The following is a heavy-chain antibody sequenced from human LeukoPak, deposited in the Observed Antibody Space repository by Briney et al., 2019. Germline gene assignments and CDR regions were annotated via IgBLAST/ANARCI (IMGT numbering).Heavy chain of an antibody. D-gene: IGHD3-22*01. J-gene: IGHJ4*02. CDR2: INHSGST. Sequence: SETLSLTCAVYGGSSSGYYWSWIRQPPGKGLEWIGEINHSGSTNYNPSLKSRVTISVDTSKNQFSLKLSSVTAADTAVYYCARGRYSSGYYLYFDYWGQGTLVTVSS. CDR3: ARGRYSSGYYLYFDY. CDR1: GGSSSGYY. V-gene: IGHV4-34*01.